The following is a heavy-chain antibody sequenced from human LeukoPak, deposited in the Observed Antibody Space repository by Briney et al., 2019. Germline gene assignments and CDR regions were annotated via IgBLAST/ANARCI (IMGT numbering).Heavy chain of an antibody. CDR1: GYTFTSYD. V-gene: IGHV1-8*01. CDR2: MNPNSGNT. D-gene: IGHD3-10*01. CDR3: ARARLSMVRGVTSWFDP. Sequence: ASVKVSCKASGYTFTSYDINWVRQATGQGLEWMGWMNPNSGNTGYAQKFQGRVTMTTNTSISTAYMELSSLRSEDTAVYYCARARLSMVRGVTSWFDPWGQGNLVTVSS. J-gene: IGHJ5*02.